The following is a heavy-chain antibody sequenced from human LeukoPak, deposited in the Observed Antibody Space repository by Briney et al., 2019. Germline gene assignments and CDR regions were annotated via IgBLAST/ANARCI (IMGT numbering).Heavy chain of an antibody. V-gene: IGHV3-48*03. CDR1: GFTFSSYE. CDR3: ARGGYYDSSGYTGYFDY. Sequence: GGSLRLSCAASGFTFSSYEMNCVRQAPGKGLEWVSYISSSGSTIYYADSVKGRFTISRDNAKNSLYLQMNSLRAEDTAVYYCARGGYYDSSGYTGYFDYWGQGTLVTVSS. CDR2: ISSSGSTI. J-gene: IGHJ4*02. D-gene: IGHD3-22*01.